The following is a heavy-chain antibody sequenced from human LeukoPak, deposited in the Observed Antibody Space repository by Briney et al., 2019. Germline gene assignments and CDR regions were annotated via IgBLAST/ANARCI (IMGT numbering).Heavy chain of an antibody. CDR3: ARSAPDLAQFSYYGMDV. Sequence: SETLSLTCTVSGGSVSSYFWSWIRQPAGKGLEWIGRIYTSGSTNYNPSLKSRVTVSVDTSRNQSSLRLTSVTATDTAVYYCARSAPDLAQFSYYGMDVWGQGTTVTVSS. CDR1: GGSVSSYF. J-gene: IGHJ6*02. D-gene: IGHD3-3*02. V-gene: IGHV4-4*07. CDR2: IYTSGST.